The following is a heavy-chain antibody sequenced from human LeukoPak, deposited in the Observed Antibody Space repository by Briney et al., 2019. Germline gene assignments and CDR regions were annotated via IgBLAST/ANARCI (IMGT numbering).Heavy chain of an antibody. D-gene: IGHD2-2*01. Sequence: TPSETLSLTCTVSGGSIRTFYWSWIRQPPGKGLEWIGYIYYSGSTNYNPSLKSRVTISVDTSKNQFSLKLSSVTAADTAVYYCARGCNSATCPVDYWGQGTLATVSS. CDR3: ARGCNSATCPVDY. V-gene: IGHV4-59*01. J-gene: IGHJ4*02. CDR2: IYYSGST. CDR1: GGSIRTFY.